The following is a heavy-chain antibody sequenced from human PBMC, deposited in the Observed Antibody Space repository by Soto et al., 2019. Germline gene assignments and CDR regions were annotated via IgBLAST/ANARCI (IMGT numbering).Heavy chain of an antibody. CDR2: ISGSGGST. D-gene: IGHD1-7*01. J-gene: IGHJ6*02. CDR3: AKDQPNWNYARPGFGGYYGMDV. CDR1: GFTFSSYA. V-gene: IGHV3-23*01. Sequence: GGSLRLSCAASGFTFSSYAMSWVRQAPGKGLEWVSAISGSGGSTYYADSVKGRFTISRDNSKNTLYLQMNSLRAEDTAVYYCAKDQPNWNYARPGFGGYYGMDVWGQGTTVTVSS.